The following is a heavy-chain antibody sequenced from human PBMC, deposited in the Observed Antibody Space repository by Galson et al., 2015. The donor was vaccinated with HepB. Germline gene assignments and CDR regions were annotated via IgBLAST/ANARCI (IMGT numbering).Heavy chain of an antibody. CDR3: ARQGLAYCGGDCYGAFDI. CDR2: IYPGDSDT. J-gene: IGHJ3*02. V-gene: IGHV5-51*01. D-gene: IGHD2-21*01. CDR1: GYSFTSYW. Sequence: QSGAEVKKPGESLKISCKGSGYSFTSYWIGWVRQMPGKGLEWMGIIYPGDSDTRYSPSFQGQVTISADKSISTAYLQWSSLKASDTAMYYCARQGLAYCGGDCYGAFDIWGQGTMVTVSS.